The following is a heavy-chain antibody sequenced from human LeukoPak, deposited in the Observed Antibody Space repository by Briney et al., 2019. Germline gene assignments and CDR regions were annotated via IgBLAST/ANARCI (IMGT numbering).Heavy chain of an antibody. CDR1: GGSISSGGYY. Sequence: SETLSLTCTVSGGSISSGGYYWNWIRQPPGKGLEWIGYIYHSGSTYYNPSLKSRVTISVDRSKNQFSLKLSSVTAADTAVYYSARTYGDYALFDYWGQGTLVTVSS. CDR3: ARTYGDYALFDY. CDR2: IYHSGST. J-gene: IGHJ4*02. D-gene: IGHD4-17*01. V-gene: IGHV4-30-2*01.